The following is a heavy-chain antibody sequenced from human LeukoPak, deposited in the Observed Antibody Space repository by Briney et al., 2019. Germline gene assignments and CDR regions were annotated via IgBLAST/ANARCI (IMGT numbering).Heavy chain of an antibody. CDR2: INHSGST. Sequence: PSETLSLTCAVYGGSFSGYYWSWIRQPPGKGLEWIGEINHSGSTNYNPSLKSRVTISVATSKNQFSLKLSSVTAADTAVYYCARAGVLLWFGELLVPATVSMDVWGQGTTVTVSS. CDR1: GGSFSGYY. D-gene: IGHD3-10*01. V-gene: IGHV4-34*01. J-gene: IGHJ6*02. CDR3: ARAGVLLWFGELLVPATVSMDV.